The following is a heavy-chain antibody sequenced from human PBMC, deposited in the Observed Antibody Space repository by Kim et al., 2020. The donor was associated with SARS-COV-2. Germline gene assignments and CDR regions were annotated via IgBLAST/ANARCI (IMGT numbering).Heavy chain of an antibody. CDR3: AKDRGVTSDHFGELDS. CDR1: GFTFSGYP. J-gene: IGHJ4*02. V-gene: IGHV3-23*01. CDR2: INSGGGTT. Sequence: GGSLRLSCAASGFTFSGYPINWVRQAPGKGLEWVSTINSGGGTTYYADSVKGRFTVSRDNSKNTLYLQMNYLRAEDTAVYYCAKDRGVTSDHFGELDSWGQGTLVTVSS. D-gene: IGHD3-10*01.